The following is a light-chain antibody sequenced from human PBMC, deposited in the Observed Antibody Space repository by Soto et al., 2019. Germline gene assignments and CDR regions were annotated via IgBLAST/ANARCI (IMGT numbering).Light chain of an antibody. CDR1: SGDVGGYNF. CDR2: EAT. CDR3: SSYAGSNTWV. J-gene: IGLJ1*01. Sequence: QSALTQPPSASGSPGQSVTISCTGTSGDVGGYNFVSWYQHHPGKAPKLMIYEATQRPSGVPDRFSGSKSGNTASLTVSGLQAEDEADYYCSSYAGSNTWVFGTGTKLTVL. V-gene: IGLV2-8*01.